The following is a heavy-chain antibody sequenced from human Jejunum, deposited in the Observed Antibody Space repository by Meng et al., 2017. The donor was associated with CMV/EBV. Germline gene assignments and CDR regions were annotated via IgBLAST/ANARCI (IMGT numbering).Heavy chain of an antibody. V-gene: IGHV3-11*04. Sequence: SCSASGVAFVDYYLDWIRQAPGKGLEWISYISSRGTTAYYADSVKGRFTVSRDNANKSLYLQMNSLRAEDTAVYFCARSGYTNTFDYWGQGTLVTVSS. CDR1: GVAFVDYY. D-gene: IGHD2-2*02. CDR2: ISSRGTTA. J-gene: IGHJ4*02. CDR3: ARSGYTNTFDY.